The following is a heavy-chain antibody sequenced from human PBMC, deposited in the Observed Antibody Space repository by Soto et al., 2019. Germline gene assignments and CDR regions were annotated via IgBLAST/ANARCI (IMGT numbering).Heavy chain of an antibody. V-gene: IGHV3-11*01. CDR3: ARDALTYYDFWSGKINDAFDI. Sequence: PGGSLRLSCAASGFTFSDYYMSWIRQAPGKGLEWVTYISSSGSTIYYADSVKGRFTISRDNAKNSLYLQMNSLRAEDTAVYYCARDALTYYDFWSGKINDAFDIWGQGTMVTVSS. CDR1: GFTFSDYY. D-gene: IGHD3-3*01. J-gene: IGHJ3*02. CDR2: ISSSGSTI.